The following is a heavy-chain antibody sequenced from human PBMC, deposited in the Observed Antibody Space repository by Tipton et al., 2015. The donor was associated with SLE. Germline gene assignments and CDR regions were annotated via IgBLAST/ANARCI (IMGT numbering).Heavy chain of an antibody. CDR3: ARSVGSGTYDRGYYFDY. CDR2: ISSSGSAI. V-gene: IGHV3-11*04. J-gene: IGHJ4*02. CDR1: GFTLSDYY. D-gene: IGHD3-10*01. Sequence: SLRLSCAASGFTLSDYYMSWVRQAPGKGLEWVSYISSSGSAIYDADSVRGRFTISRDKAKNSLYLQMNSLRAEDTAVYYCARSVGSGTYDRGYYFDYWGQGTLVTVSS.